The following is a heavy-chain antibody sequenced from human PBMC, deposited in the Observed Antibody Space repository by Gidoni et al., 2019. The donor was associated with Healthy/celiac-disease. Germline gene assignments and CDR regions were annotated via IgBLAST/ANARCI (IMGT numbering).Heavy chain of an antibody. V-gene: IGHV1-46*01. CDR1: GSTFTSYY. D-gene: IGHD3-3*01. CDR3: ARASSNTIFGVVPPGDY. Sequence: QVQLVQSGAEVKKPGASVKVSCKASGSTFTSYYMHWVRQAPGQGLEWMGIINPSGGSTSYAQKFQGRVTMTRDTSTSTVYMELSSLRSEDTAVYYCARASSNTIFGVVPPGDYWGQGTLVTVSS. J-gene: IGHJ4*02. CDR2: INPSGGST.